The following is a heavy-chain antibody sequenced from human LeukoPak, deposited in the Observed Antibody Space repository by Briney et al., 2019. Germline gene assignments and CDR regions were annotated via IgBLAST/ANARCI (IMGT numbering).Heavy chain of an antibody. Sequence: GGSLRLSCAASGFTFSSYWMHWDRQAPGKGLVWVSRITPDGRSTSHADSVKGRFTISRDNARNTLYLQMNSLRAEDTAVYYCARGSDGDYFDYWGQGTLVTVSS. V-gene: IGHV3-74*01. J-gene: IGHJ4*02. D-gene: IGHD4-17*01. CDR1: GFTFSSYW. CDR2: ITPDGRST. CDR3: ARGSDGDYFDY.